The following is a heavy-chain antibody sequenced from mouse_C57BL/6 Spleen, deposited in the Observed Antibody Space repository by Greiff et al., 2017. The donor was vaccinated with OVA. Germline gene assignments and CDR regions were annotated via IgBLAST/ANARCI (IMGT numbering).Heavy chain of an antibody. Sequence: QVQLKESGPGLVQPSQSLSITCTVSGFSLTSYGVHWVRQPPGKGLEWLGVIWSGGSTDYNAAFISRLSISKDNSKSQVFFKMNSLQADDTAIYYCAKKGNLYYAMDYWGQGTSVTVSS. CDR3: AKKGNLYYAMDY. V-gene: IGHV2-4*01. D-gene: IGHD2-1*01. J-gene: IGHJ4*01. CDR2: IWSGGST. CDR1: GFSLTSYG.